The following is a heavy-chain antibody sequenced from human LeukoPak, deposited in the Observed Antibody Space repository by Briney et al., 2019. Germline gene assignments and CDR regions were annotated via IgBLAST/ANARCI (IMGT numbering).Heavy chain of an antibody. CDR1: GYTFTSYG. CDR3: ARVNILAAAGIGFGIDY. V-gene: IGHV1-18*04. J-gene: IGHJ4*02. CDR2: ISAYNGNT. D-gene: IGHD6-13*01. Sequence: GASVKVSCKASGYTFTSYGISWVRQAPGQGLEWMGWISAYNGNTNYAQKLQGRVTMTTDTSTSTAYMELRSLRSDDTAVYYCARVNILAAAGIGFGIDYWGQGTLVTVSS.